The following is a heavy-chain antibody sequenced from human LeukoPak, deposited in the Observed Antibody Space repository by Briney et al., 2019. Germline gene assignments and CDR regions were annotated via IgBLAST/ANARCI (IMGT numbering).Heavy chain of an antibody. CDR3: ARESGGIVATSFFDY. J-gene: IGHJ4*02. V-gene: IGHV3-30*04. CDR1: GFTFSSYA. CDR2: ISYDGSNK. Sequence: GGSLRLSCAASGFTFSSYAMHWVRQAPGKGLEWVAVISYDGSNKYYADSVKGRFTISRDNSKNTLYLQMNSLRAEDTAVYYCARESGGIVATSFFDYWGQGTLVTVSS. D-gene: IGHD5-12*01.